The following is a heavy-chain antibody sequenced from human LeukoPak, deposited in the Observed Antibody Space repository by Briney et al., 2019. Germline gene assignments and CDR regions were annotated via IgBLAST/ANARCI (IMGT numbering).Heavy chain of an antibody. CDR3: ARGLNWGVDY. D-gene: IGHD7-27*01. Sequence: GGSLRLSCAASGFTFSSYDMHWVRQAAGKGLEWVSAIGTAGDTYYPGSVKGRFTISRENAKNSLYLRMNSLRAEDTAVYYCARGLNWGVDYWGQGTLVTVSS. CDR2: IGTAGDT. J-gene: IGHJ4*02. V-gene: IGHV3-13*01. CDR1: GFTFSSYD.